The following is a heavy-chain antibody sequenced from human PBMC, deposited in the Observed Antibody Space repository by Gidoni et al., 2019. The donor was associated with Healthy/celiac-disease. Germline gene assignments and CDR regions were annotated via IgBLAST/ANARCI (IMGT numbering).Heavy chain of an antibody. V-gene: IGHV3-21*01. D-gene: IGHD2-2*01. CDR3: ARGRYCSSTSCPKKYYYYYYGMDV. CDR2: ISSSSSYI. Sequence: EVQLVESGGGLVKPGGSLRLSCAASGFTFSSYSMTWVRQAPGKGLEWVSSISSSSSYIYYADSVKGRFTISRDNAKNSLYLQMNSLRAEDTAVYYCARGRYCSSTSCPKKYYYYYYGMDVWGQGTTVTVSS. CDR1: GFTFSSYS. J-gene: IGHJ6*02.